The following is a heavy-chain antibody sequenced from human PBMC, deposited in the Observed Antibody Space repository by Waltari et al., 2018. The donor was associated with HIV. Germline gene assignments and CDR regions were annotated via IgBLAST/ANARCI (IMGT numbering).Heavy chain of an antibody. CDR1: GFIFSRYW. V-gene: IGHV3-7*01. D-gene: IGHD7-27*01. CDR3: VAGDWGGSDDFDS. Sequence: EVQVVESGGGLVEPGGSLRLSCAASGFIFSRYWMSWVRQAPGNGLAWVAKIESEGRGRQYGGSVRGRFTISRDNAKNSLYLQMNDLGVDDTALYYCVAGDWGGSDDFDSWGQGTLVTVSS. CDR2: IESEGRGR. J-gene: IGHJ4*02.